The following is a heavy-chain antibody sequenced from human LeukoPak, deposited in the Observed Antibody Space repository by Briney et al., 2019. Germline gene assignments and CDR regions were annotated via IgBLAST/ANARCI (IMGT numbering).Heavy chain of an antibody. CDR2: IIPIFRRT. J-gene: IGHJ3*01. CDR1: GYTFSSYV. CDR3: ARDQPYCGGAKCHDAFDF. V-gene: IGHV1-69*13. Sequence: SVKVSCKASGYTFSSYVFTWVRQAPGQGLEWLGGIIPIFRRTDLAQKFQGRVTFTADESSSTVYMELSSLRSEDTATYFCARDQPYCGGAKCHDAFDFRGQGTMVIVSS. D-gene: IGHD2-21*01.